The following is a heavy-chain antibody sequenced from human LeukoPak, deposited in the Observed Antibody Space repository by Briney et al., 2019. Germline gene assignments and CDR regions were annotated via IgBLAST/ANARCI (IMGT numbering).Heavy chain of an antibody. J-gene: IGHJ6*02. Sequence: SETLSLTCTVSGYSISSGYYWGWIRQPPGKGLEWIGSIYYSGSTYYNPSLKSRVTISVDTSKNQFSMKLSSVTAADTAVYYCAREGSGGSFAYGMDVWGQGTTVTVSS. D-gene: IGHD2-15*01. CDR3: AREGSGGSFAYGMDV. V-gene: IGHV4-38-2*02. CDR2: IYYSGST. CDR1: GYSISSGYY.